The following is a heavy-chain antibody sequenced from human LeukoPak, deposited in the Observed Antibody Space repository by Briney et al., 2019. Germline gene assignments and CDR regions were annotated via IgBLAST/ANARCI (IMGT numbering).Heavy chain of an antibody. CDR3: AKSWWELLLVDY. V-gene: IGHV3-30*18. CDR1: GFTFSSYG. Sequence: SGGSLRLSCAASGFTFSSYGMHWVRQAPGKGLEWVAVISYDGSNKYYADSVKGRFTISRDNSKNTLYLQMNSLRAEDTAVYYCAKSWWELLLVDYWGQGTLVTVSS. J-gene: IGHJ4*02. D-gene: IGHD1-26*01. CDR2: ISYDGSNK.